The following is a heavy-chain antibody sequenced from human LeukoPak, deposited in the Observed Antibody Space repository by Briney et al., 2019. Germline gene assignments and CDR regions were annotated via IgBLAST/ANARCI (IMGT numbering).Heavy chain of an antibody. V-gene: IGHV3-33*01. CDR2: IWYDGSNK. CDR3: ARDESGYYYFDY. J-gene: IGHJ4*02. CDR1: GFTFSSYG. D-gene: IGHD3-3*01. Sequence: GRSLGLSCVASGFTFSSYGMLWVRQAPGKGLEWVAVIWYDGSNKYYADSVEGRFTISRDNSKNTLYLQMNSLRAEDTAVYYCARDESGYYYFDYWGQGTLVTVSP.